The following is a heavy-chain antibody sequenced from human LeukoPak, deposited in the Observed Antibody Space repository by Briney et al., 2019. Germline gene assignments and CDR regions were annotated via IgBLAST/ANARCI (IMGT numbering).Heavy chain of an antibody. CDR3: AREPPIAVAGEFDY. D-gene: IGHD6-19*01. CDR2: ISSSSSYI. V-gene: IGHV3-21*01. J-gene: IGHJ4*02. Sequence: GSLRLSCAASGFTFSSYSMNWVRQAPGKGLEWGSSISSSSSYIYYADSVKGRFTISRDNAKNSLYLQMNSLRAEDTAVYYCAREPPIAVAGEFDYWGQGTLVTVSS. CDR1: GFTFSSYS.